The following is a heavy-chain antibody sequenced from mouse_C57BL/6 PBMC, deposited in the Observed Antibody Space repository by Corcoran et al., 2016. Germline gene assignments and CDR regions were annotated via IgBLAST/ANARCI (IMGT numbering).Heavy chain of an antibody. D-gene: IGHD1-1*01. J-gene: IGHJ2*01. CDR1: GYTFTDYN. CDR2: INPNNGGT. Sequence: EVQLQQSGPELVKPGASVKIPCKASGYTFTDYNMDWVKQSHGKSLEWIGDINPNNGGTIYNQKFKGKATLTVDKSSSTAYMELRSLTSEDTAVYYCARGRGYYYGSSSYFDYWGQGTTLTVSS. CDR3: ARGRGYYYGSSSYFDY. V-gene: IGHV1-18*01.